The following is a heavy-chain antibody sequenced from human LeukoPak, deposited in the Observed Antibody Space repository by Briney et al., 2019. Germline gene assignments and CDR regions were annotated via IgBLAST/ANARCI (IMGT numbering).Heavy chain of an antibody. CDR2: INSDGSST. J-gene: IGHJ3*02. CDR3: ARDKYGGNSNAFDI. Sequence: GGSLRLSCAASGFTFSSYLMHWVRQAPGKGPVWVSRINSDGSSTDYADSVKGRFTISRDNAKNTLYLQMNSLRAEDTAMYYCARDKYGGNSNAFDIWGQGTMVTVSS. CDR1: GFTFSSYL. D-gene: IGHD4-23*01. V-gene: IGHV3-74*01.